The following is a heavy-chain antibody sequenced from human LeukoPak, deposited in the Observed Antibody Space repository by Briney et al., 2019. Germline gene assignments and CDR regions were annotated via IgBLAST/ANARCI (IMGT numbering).Heavy chain of an antibody. V-gene: IGHV3-23*01. J-gene: IGHJ4*02. D-gene: IGHD2-21*01. CDR1: RITLSNYG. CDR3: AKRGVVIRVILVGFHREAYYFDS. CDR2: ISGSGGST. Sequence: GGSLTLFCAVSRITLSNYGMSGVRQSPGKGQEWFAGISGSGGSTNYADSVKGRFTISRDNPTNTLFLQMNSLRAEDTAVYFCAKRGVVIRVILVGFHREAYYFDSWGQGALVTVS.